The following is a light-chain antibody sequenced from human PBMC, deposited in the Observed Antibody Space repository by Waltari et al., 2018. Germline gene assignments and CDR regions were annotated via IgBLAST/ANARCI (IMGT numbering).Light chain of an antibody. CDR1: SSNVGAGYG. CDR3: QSHDSNLRWV. Sequence: QSVLTQPPSVSGAPGQRVTISCTGSSSNVGAGYGVHWYQQLPGTAPKSLIYGDNNRPSGVPARFSASEAGTAASLAITGLQAEDEAVYYCQSHDSNLRWVFGGGTKLTVL. J-gene: IGLJ3*02. V-gene: IGLV1-40*01. CDR2: GDN.